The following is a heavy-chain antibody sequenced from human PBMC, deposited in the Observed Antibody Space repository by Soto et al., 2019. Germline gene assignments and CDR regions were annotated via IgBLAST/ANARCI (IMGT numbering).Heavy chain of an antibody. CDR2: ISGSGGST. CDR3: AKGLDVGYDGEDY. Sequence: GGSLRLSCAASGFTFSSYAMSWVRQAPGKGLEWVSAISGSGGSTYYADSVKGRFTISRDNSKNTLYLQMNSLRAEDTAVYYYAKGLDVGYDGEDYWGQGTLVTVSS. CDR1: GFTFSSYA. J-gene: IGHJ4*02. V-gene: IGHV3-23*01. D-gene: IGHD5-12*01.